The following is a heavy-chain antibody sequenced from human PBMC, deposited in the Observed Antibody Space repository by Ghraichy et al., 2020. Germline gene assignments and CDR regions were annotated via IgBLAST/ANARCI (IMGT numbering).Heavy chain of an antibody. CDR1: GDSVSSSSAA. CDR3: TRGRDGYINY. D-gene: IGHD5-24*01. Sequence: SQTRSLTCGISGDSVSSSSAAWSWIRQSPSRGLEWLGRTYYRSKWYNDYAVSVKSRITISPDTSKNQFSLQLNSVTPEDTAVYYCTRGRDGYINYWGQGTLVTVSS. J-gene: IGHJ4*02. CDR2: TYYRSKWYN. V-gene: IGHV6-1*01.